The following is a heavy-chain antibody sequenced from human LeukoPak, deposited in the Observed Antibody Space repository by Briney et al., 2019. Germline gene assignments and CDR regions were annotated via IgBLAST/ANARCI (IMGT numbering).Heavy chain of an antibody. CDR3: ARGLRYCSGGSCFMY. V-gene: IGHV1-46*01. CDR2: INPSGGST. D-gene: IGHD2-15*01. CDR1: GYTFTSYY. J-gene: IGHJ4*02. Sequence: ASVKVSCKASGYTFTSYYMHWVRQAPGQGLEWMGIINPSGGSTSYAQKFQGRVTMTRNTSISTAYMELSSLRSEDTAVYYCARGLRYCSGGSCFMYWGQGTLVTVSS.